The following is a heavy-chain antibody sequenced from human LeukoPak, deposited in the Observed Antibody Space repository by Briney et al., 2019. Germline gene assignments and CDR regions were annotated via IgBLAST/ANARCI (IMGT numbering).Heavy chain of an antibody. V-gene: IGHV3-7*01. D-gene: IGHD6-13*01. Sequence: WVADIKEDGSEKYYVDSMKRRFTISRDNAKSSLYLQLNSLRADDTAVYYCARSWAHYDYWGQGTLVTVSS. CDR2: IKEDGSEK. CDR3: ARSWAHYDY. J-gene: IGHJ4*02.